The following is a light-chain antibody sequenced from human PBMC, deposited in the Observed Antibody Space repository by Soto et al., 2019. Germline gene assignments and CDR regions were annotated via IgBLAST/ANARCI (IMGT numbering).Light chain of an antibody. Sequence: EIVMTQSPATLSVSPGERATLSCRASQSVSSNLAWYQQKPCQAPRLLIYGASTRATGIPARFSGSGSGTGFNLTISSLQAEDVAVYYCQQYNNWPPFTFGPGTKVNIK. V-gene: IGKV3-15*01. CDR3: QQYNNWPPFT. CDR1: QSVSSN. CDR2: GAS. J-gene: IGKJ3*01.